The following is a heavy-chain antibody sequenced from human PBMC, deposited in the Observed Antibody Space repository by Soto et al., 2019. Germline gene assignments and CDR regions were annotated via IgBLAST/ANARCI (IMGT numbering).Heavy chain of an antibody. CDR2: ISSSSSTI. J-gene: IGHJ6*02. V-gene: IGHV3-48*02. Sequence: EVQLVESGGGLVQPGGSLRLSCAASGFTFSSYSMNWVRQAPGKGLEWVSYISSSSSTIYYADSVKGRFTISRDNAKNSLYLQMNSLRDEDTAVYYCARDGKDIVVVVAATPYYYHYGMDVWGQGTTVTVSS. CDR1: GFTFSSYS. CDR3: ARDGKDIVVVVAATPYYYHYGMDV. D-gene: IGHD2-15*01.